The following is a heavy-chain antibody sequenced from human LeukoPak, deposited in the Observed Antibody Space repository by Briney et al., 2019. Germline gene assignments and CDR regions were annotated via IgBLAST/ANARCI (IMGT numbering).Heavy chain of an antibody. V-gene: IGHV4-4*02. Sequence: SGTLSLTCAVSGGSISSSTWWSWVRQPPGKGLEWIGEIWHSGNTNYNPSLNDRVTISIDKSMNQFSLKLRSVTAADAAIYYSSFYNHGWYFEYWGQGTLVTVSS. D-gene: IGHD3-10*01. J-gene: IGHJ4*02. CDR2: IWHSGNT. CDR3: SFYNHGWYFEY. CDR1: GGSISSSTW.